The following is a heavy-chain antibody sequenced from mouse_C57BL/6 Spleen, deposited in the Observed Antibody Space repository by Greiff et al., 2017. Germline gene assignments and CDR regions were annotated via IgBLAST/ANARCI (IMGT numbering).Heavy chain of an antibody. V-gene: IGHV1-67*01. CDR3: ATNYYGSPNAMGY. J-gene: IGHJ4*01. CDR1: GYTFTDYA. D-gene: IGHD1-1*01. Sequence: QVQLQQSGPELVRPGVSVKISCKGSGYTFTDYAMHWVKQSHAKSLEWIGVISTYYGDASYNQNFKNKATMTVDKSSSTAYMERARLTSDDSAIYYCATNYYGSPNAMGYWGQGTSVTVSS. CDR2: ISTYYGDA.